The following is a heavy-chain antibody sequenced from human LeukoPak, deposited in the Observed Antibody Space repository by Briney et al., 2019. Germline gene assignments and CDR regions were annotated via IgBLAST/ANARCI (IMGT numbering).Heavy chain of an antibody. V-gene: IGHV3-21*01. CDR1: GFTFSSYS. Sequence: PGGSLRLSCSASGFTFSSYSMNWVRQAPGKGLEWVSSISTSSTYIYYADSVKGRFTISRDNAKNSLYLQMNSLRAEDTAVYYCARDPPFIIGTTFFDYWGQGTLVTVSS. J-gene: IGHJ4*02. D-gene: IGHD1-20*01. CDR2: ISTSSTYI. CDR3: ARDPPFIIGTTFFDY.